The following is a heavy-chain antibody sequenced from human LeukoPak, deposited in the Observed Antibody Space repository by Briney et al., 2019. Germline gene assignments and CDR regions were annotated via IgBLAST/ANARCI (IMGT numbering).Heavy chain of an antibody. J-gene: IGHJ4*02. CDR1: GGSINSGSYF. V-gene: IGHV4-61*02. CDR2: IYTSGIT. Sequence: SQTRSLTRTVSGGSINSGSYFWSWIRQPAGKGLEWIGRIYTSGITSYNSSLMSRATISIDTSKNQFSLKLSSVTAADTAVYYCARSNSGSYRELDYWGQGALVTVSS. D-gene: IGHD1-26*01. CDR3: ARSNSGSYRELDY.